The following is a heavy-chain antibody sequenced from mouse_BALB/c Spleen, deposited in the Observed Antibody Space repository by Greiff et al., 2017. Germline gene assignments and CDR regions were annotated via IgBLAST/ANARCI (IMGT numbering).Heavy chain of an antibody. CDR1: GFTFSSYA. Sequence: EVHLVESGGGLVKPGGSLKLSCAASGFTFSSYAMSWVRQSPEKRLEWVAEISSGGSYTYYPDTVTGRFTISRDNAKNTLYLEMSSLRSEDTAMYYCARDNYSTPGDAMDYWGQGTSVTVSS. J-gene: IGHJ4*01. V-gene: IGHV5-9-4*01. CDR3: ARDNYSTPGDAMDY. CDR2: ISSGGSYT. D-gene: IGHD1-3*01.